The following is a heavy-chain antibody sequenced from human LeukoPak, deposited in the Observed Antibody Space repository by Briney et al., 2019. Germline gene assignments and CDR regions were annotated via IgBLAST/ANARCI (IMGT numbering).Heavy chain of an antibody. CDR3: AKETYYYYYMDV. CDR1: GFTFSSYW. J-gene: IGHJ6*03. CDR2: IKKDGSEK. Sequence: PPGGSLRLSCAASGFTFSSYWMSWVRQAPGKGLEWVANIKKDGSEKYYVDSVKGRFTISRDNAKTSLYLQMNSLRAEDTAVYYCAKETYYYYYMDVWGKGTTVTISS. V-gene: IGHV3-7*01.